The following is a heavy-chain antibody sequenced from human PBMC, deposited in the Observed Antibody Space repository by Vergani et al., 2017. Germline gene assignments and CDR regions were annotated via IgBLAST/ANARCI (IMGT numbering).Heavy chain of an antibody. CDR3: AKARDPNCKGGNCYSYYYGLDL. Sequence: EVQLLESGGNLIQPGGSLRLSCGASGFTFSSYAMTWVRLAPGKGLRWVSAISGRGGNTFYTDSVKGRFTISRDNSKDTLYLQMTSLRVEDTAIYYCAKARDPNCKGGNCYSYYYGLDLWGQGTTVTVSS. V-gene: IGHV3-23*01. CDR2: ISGRGGNT. D-gene: IGHD2-21*01. J-gene: IGHJ6*02. CDR1: GFTFSSYA.